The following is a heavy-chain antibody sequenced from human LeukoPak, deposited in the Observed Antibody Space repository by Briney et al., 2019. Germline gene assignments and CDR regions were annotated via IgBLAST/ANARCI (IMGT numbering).Heavy chain of an antibody. CDR2: IWYDGSNK. CDR1: GFTFSSYG. J-gene: IGHJ6*02. D-gene: IGHD5-12*01. CDR3: ARALSVATEPPYYYYGMDA. V-gene: IGHV3-33*01. Sequence: PGRSLRLSCAASGFTFSSYGMHWVRQAPGKGLEWVAVIWYDGSNKYYADSVKGRFTISRDNSKNTLYLQMNSLRAEDTAVYYCARALSVATEPPYYYYGMDAWGQGTTVTVSS.